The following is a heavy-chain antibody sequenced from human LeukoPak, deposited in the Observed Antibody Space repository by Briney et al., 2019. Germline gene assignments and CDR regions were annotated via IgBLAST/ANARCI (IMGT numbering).Heavy chain of an antibody. J-gene: IGHJ3*02. CDR1: GGSISSGSYY. CDR3: ARIVVVVAATHAFDI. V-gene: IGHV4-61*02. CDR2: IYTSGST. D-gene: IGHD2-15*01. Sequence: SQTLSLTCTVSGGSISSGSYYWSWIRQPAGKGLEWIGRIYTSGSTNYNPSLKSRVTISVDTSKNQFSLKLSSVTAADTAVYYCARIVVVVAATHAFDIWGQGTMVTVSS.